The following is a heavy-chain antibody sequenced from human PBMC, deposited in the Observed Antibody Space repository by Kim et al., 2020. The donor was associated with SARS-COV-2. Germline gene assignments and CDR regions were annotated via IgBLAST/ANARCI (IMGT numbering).Heavy chain of an antibody. Sequence: PGKGLESIGYVYFNGNSKYNPSLQSRATMSVDTSKNQFSLKLSSVTAADTAVYYCARAVYYDYVGGTFRYPYYFDYWGQGALVSVSS. D-gene: IGHD3-16*02. CDR2: VYFNGNS. CDR3: ARAVYYDYVGGTFRYPYYFDY. V-gene: IGHV4-59*01. J-gene: IGHJ4*02.